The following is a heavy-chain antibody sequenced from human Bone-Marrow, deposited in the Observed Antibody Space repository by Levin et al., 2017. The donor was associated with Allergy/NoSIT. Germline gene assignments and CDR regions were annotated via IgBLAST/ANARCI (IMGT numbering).Heavy chain of an antibody. CDR1: GFTFSSYG. D-gene: IGHD6-13*01. CDR3: ARDRGAAPVYGMDV. Sequence: GESLKISCAASGFTFSSYGMHWVRQAPGKGLEWVAVIWYDGSNKYYADSVKGRFTISRDNSKNTLYLQMNSLRAEDTAVYYCARDRGAAPVYGMDVWGQGTTVTVSS. J-gene: IGHJ6*02. V-gene: IGHV3-33*01. CDR2: IWYDGSNK.